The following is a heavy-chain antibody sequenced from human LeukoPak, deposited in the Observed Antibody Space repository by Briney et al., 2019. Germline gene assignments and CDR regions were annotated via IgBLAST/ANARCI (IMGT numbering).Heavy chain of an antibody. V-gene: IGHV4-38-2*02. J-gene: IGHJ5*02. CDR1: GYSISSGYY. D-gene: IGHD6-13*01. CDR2: IYHSGST. CDR3: ARDIAAALYNWFDP. Sequence: SETLSLTCTVSGYSISSGYYWGWIRQSPGEGLEWIGSIYHSGSTYYNPSLKSRVTMSVDTSKNQFSLKLSSVTAADTAVYYCARDIAAALYNWFDPWGQGTLVTVSS.